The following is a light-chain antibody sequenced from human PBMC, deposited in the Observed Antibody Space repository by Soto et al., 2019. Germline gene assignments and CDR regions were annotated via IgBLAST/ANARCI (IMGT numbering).Light chain of an antibody. Sequence: EIVMTQSPVTLSVPPGEGATLSCRASQSISTKLAWYQQKPGQAPRLLIYGASTRATGIPVRFSGSGSGTEFTLTISSLQSEDVAVYYCQQYNSWPPRLTFGPGTKVDIK. CDR2: GAS. V-gene: IGKV3-15*01. CDR3: QQYNSWPPRLT. J-gene: IGKJ3*01. CDR1: QSISTK.